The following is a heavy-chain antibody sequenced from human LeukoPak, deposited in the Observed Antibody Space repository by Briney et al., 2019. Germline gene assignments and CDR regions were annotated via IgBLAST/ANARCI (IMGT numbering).Heavy chain of an antibody. Sequence: SETLSLTCTVSGGSISSGGYYWSWIRQHPGKGLEWIGYIYYSGSTHYNPSLKSRVTISVDTSKNQFSLKLSSVTAADTAVYYCARVISNWFDPWGQGTLVTVSS. CDR1: GGSISSGGYY. D-gene: IGHD3-16*02. CDR3: ARVISNWFDP. CDR2: IYYSGST. V-gene: IGHV4-31*03. J-gene: IGHJ5*02.